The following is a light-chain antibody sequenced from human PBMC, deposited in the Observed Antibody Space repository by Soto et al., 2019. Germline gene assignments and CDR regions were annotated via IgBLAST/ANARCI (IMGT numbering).Light chain of an antibody. CDR3: CSSVGATSYV. J-gene: IGLJ1*01. Sequence: QSVLSKPASVSGTPGQSITISCTGTSGTVGGCNVVSWYQQHPGKAPKVIIYEGIKRPSGVSNRFSGSNSGSTASLTISLLQAEDAADYYCCSSVGATSYVFGTGTK. CDR1: SGTVGGCNV. CDR2: EGI. V-gene: IGLV2-23*01.